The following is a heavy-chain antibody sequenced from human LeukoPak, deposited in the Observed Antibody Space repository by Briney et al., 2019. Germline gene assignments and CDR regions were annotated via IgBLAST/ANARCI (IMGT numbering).Heavy chain of an antibody. CDR1: GYTFSSYG. J-gene: IGHJ3*02. CDR2: ISAYNGNT. V-gene: IGHV1-18*01. D-gene: IGHD6-19*01. CDR3: ARGSGAVAGLQGDAFDI. Sequence: GASVKVSCKASGYTFSSYGISWVRQAPGQGLEWMGWISAYNGNTNYAQKLQGRVTMTTDTSTSTAYMELRSLRSDDTAVQYCARGSGAVAGLQGDAFDIWGQGTVVTVSS.